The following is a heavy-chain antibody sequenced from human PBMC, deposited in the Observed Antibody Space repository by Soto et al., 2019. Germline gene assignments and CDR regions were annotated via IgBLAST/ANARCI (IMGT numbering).Heavy chain of an antibody. Sequence: EVQLVESGGGLVKPGGSLRLSCAASGFTFSSYSMNWVRQAQGKGLEWVSSISSSSSYIYYADSVKGRFTISRDNVKNSLYLQMNSLRAEDTAVYYCARGSKQLVSGFDPWGEGSLVTVSS. CDR2: ISSSSSYI. CDR1: GFTFSSYS. J-gene: IGHJ5*02. V-gene: IGHV3-21*01. CDR3: ARGSKQLVSGFDP. D-gene: IGHD6-13*01.